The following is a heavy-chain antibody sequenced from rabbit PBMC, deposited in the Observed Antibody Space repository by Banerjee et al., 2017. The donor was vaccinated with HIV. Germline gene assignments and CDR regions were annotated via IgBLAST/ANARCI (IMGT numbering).Heavy chain of an antibody. CDR1: GFTLSSYW. CDR2: IYTGNGNT. J-gene: IGHJ4*01. D-gene: IGHD4-1*01. V-gene: IGHV1S45*01. Sequence: QEQLEESGGDLVKPEGSLTLTCTASGFTLSSYWMCWVRQAPGKGLEWIACIYTGNGNTFYASWAKGRFTISKTSSTTVTLQMTSLTAADTATYLCARDLAGVIGWNFNLWGQGTLVTVS. CDR3: ARDLAGVIGWNFNL.